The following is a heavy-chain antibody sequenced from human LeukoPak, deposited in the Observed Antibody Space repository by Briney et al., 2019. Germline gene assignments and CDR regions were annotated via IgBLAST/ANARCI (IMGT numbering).Heavy chain of an antibody. V-gene: IGHV3-21*01. CDR3: AREAGHYFDY. Sequence: GGSLRLSCAASGFTFSSYSMNWVRQAPGKGLEWVSSISGSSSYIYYADSVKGRFTISRDNAKNSLYLQMNSLRAEDTAVYYCAREAGHYFDYWGQGTLVTVSS. D-gene: IGHD6-13*01. CDR2: ISGSSSYI. J-gene: IGHJ4*02. CDR1: GFTFSSYS.